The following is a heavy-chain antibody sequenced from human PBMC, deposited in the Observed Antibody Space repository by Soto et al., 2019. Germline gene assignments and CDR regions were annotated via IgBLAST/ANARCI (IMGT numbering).Heavy chain of an antibody. Sequence: PGGSLRLSCAASGFTFSSYAMSWVSQAPGKGLEWVSAISGSGGSTYYADSVKGRFTISRDNSKNTLYLQMNSLRAEDTAVYYCAKDRSGDYALDYWGQGTLVTVSS. J-gene: IGHJ4*02. CDR3: AKDRSGDYALDY. CDR1: GFTFSSYA. D-gene: IGHD4-17*01. CDR2: ISGSGGST. V-gene: IGHV3-23*01.